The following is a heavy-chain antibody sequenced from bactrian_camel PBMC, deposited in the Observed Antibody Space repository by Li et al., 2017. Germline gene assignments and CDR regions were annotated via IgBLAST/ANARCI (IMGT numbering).Heavy chain of an antibody. V-gene: IGHV3-2*01. Sequence: VQLVESGGGSVQAGGSLRLSCASSYSEYCMGWFRQAPGKGFEWVSSIGDWDNTYYADSVKGRFAISRDNAKNSAYLQLDSLKTEDTAMYHCTTGSPQDFAYWGQGTQVTVS. CDR2: IGDWDNT. J-gene: IGHJ4*01. CDR3: TTGSPQDFAY. CDR1: YSEYC.